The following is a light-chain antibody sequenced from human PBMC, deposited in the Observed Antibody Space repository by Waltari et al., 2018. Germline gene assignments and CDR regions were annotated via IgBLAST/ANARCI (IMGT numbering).Light chain of an antibody. CDR3: QHSDGPSP. CDR1: QTISNH. V-gene: IGKV1-39*01. CDR2: GVS. Sequence: DIQMTQSPSSLSASVGDIVTLTCRASQTISNHLNWYQHKPGQAPRLLIFGVSSLRGGVPSRFRGSGSETDFTLTISGLQPEDLATYYCQHSDGPSPFGQGTKLEIK. J-gene: IGKJ2*01.